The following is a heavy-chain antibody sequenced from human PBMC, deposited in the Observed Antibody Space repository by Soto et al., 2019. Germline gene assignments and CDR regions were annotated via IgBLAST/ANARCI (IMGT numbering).Heavy chain of an antibody. CDR2: ISYDGSNK. J-gene: IGHJ4*02. V-gene: IGHV3-30-3*01. CDR1: GFTFSSYA. D-gene: IGHD2-2*01. Sequence: QVQLVESGGGVVQPGRSLRLSCAASGFTFSSYAMHWVRQAPGKGLEWVAVISYDGSNKYYADSVKGRFTISRDNSKNTLYLQMNSLRAEDTAVYYCYAIVYCSSTSCYAGSFDYWGQGTLVTVSS. CDR3: YAIVYCSSTSCYAGSFDY.